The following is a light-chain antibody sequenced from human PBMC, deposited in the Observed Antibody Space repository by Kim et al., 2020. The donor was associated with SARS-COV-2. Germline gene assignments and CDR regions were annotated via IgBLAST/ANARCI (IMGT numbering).Light chain of an antibody. V-gene: IGKV3-20*01. CDR1: QSVSSNY. CDR3: QQYSSSPAT. CDR2: GAS. Sequence: SPGERATPSCRASQSVSSNYVAWYQQKPGQAPRLLIYGASSRATGIPDRFSGSGSGTDFTLTITRLEPEDFAVYYCQQYSSSPATFGQGTKVDIK. J-gene: IGKJ1*01.